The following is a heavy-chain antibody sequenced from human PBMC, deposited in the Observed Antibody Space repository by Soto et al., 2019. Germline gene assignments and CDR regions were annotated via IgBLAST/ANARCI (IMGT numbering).Heavy chain of an antibody. CDR3: AKLGYCSGGTCYLDYYYGVDV. Sequence: EVQLLESGGGLVQPGGSLRLSCAASGFSFSRHAMSWVRQAPGKGLEWVSTISSGGTTYYADSVKGRFTISRDNSKNTQSLQMNSLGAEDTAVYYCAKLGYCSGGTCYLDYYYGVDVWGQGTTVTDSS. V-gene: IGHV3-23*01. D-gene: IGHD2-15*01. CDR1: GFSFSRHA. J-gene: IGHJ6*02. CDR2: ISSGGTT.